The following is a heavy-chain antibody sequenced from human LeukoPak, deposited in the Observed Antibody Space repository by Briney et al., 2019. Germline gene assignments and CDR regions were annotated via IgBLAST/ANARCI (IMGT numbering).Heavy chain of an antibody. CDR2: IKQDGTEK. V-gene: IGHV3-7*01. J-gene: IGHJ4*02. D-gene: IGHD3-9*01. CDR1: GFTFSSYW. Sequence: GGSLRLSCAASGFTFSSYWMSWVRQTPGKGLEWVASIKQDGTEKYYVDSVRGRITISRDNAKNSLYLQMNSLRAEDTAVYDCARSPSGVLRYFDWPFDYWGQGTLVTVSS. CDR3: ARSPSGVLRYFDWPFDY.